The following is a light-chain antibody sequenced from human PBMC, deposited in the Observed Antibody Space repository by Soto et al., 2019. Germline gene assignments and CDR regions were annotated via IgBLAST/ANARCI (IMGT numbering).Light chain of an antibody. CDR3: QQYNNWPPYT. V-gene: IGKV3-15*01. CDR2: GAS. CDR1: QSVYSN. Sequence: EILMTQSPATLSVSPGERATLSCRASQSVYSNLAWYQQKPGQAPRLLIYGASTRATGIPARFSGSGSGTELTLTISSLQSEDFAVYYCQQYNNWPPYTFGQGTKLKIK. J-gene: IGKJ2*01.